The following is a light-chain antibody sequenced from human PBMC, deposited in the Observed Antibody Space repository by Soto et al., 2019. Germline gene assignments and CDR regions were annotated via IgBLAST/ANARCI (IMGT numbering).Light chain of an antibody. V-gene: IGKV3-15*01. CDR2: GAS. CDR1: QSVRSN. Sequence: EIVMTQSPATLSVSPGERVTLSCRASQSVRSNLAWYQQKPGQVPRVLIYGASTRTIGIPDRFSGSGSGTESTITSSSLQAEDVADYYCQHYSNLWGFGGGTKVEIK. J-gene: IGKJ4*01. CDR3: QHYSNLWG.